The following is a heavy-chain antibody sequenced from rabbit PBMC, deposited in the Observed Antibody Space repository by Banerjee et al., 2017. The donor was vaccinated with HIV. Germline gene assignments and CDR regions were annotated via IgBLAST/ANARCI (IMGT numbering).Heavy chain of an antibody. Sequence: QEQLVESGGGLVQPEGSLTLTCTASGFSFSSSYWICWVRQAPGKGLEWIGCINTDSGSTWYASWAKGRFTISKTSSTTVTLQMTSLTAADTATYFCARGAITTYWGPGTLVTVS. CDR1: GFSFSSSYW. D-gene: IGHD3-1*01. CDR3: ARGAITTY. CDR2: INTDSGST. V-gene: IGHV1S45*01. J-gene: IGHJ2*01.